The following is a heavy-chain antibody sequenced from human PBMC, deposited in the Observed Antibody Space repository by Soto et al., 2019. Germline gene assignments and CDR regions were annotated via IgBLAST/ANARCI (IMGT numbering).Heavy chain of an antibody. V-gene: IGHV3-21*01. CDR3: ASILGYYYDRNGYDY. CDR1: GFTFSSYS. J-gene: IGHJ4*02. Sequence: PGGSLRLSCAASGFTFSSYSMNWVRQAPGKGLEWVSSISSSSSYIYYADSVKGRFTISRDNAKNSLYLQMNSLRAEDTAVYYCASILGYYYDRNGYDYWGQGTLVTVSS. D-gene: IGHD3-22*01. CDR2: ISSSSSYI.